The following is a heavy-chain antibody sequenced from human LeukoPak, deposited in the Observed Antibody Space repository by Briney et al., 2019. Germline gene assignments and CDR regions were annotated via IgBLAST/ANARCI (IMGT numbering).Heavy chain of an antibody. CDR3: ARDASILTGYPLGSFDY. D-gene: IGHD3-9*01. CDR1: GGSVSSGSYY. Sequence: SETLSLTCTVSGGSVSSGSYYWSWIRQPPGKGLEWIGYIYYSGSTNYNPSIKSRVTISVATSKNQFSLKLSSVTAADTAVYYCARDASILTGYPLGSFDYWGQGTLVTVSS. J-gene: IGHJ4*02. CDR2: IYYSGST. V-gene: IGHV4-61*01.